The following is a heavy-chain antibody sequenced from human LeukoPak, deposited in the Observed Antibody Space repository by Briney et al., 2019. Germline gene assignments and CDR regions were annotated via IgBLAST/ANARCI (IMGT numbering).Heavy chain of an antibody. J-gene: IGHJ4*02. CDR2: IRSKANSYAT. V-gene: IGHV3-73*01. Sequence: GGSLRLSCAASGFTFSGSAMHWVRQASGKGLEWVGRIRSKANSYATAYAASVKGRFTISRDNSKNTLYLQMNSLRAEDTAVYYCARAVVDYDILTGYYYFDYWGQGTLVTVSS. CDR1: GFTFSGSA. D-gene: IGHD3-9*01. CDR3: ARAVVDYDILTGYYYFDY.